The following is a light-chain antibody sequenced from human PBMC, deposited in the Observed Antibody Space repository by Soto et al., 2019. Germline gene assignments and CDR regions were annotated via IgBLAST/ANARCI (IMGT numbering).Light chain of an antibody. CDR3: QQYHNYPL. CDR1: QSISSW. CDR2: ATS. V-gene: IGKV1D-16*01. Sequence: DIQMTPSPSSLSASVRDRVTITCRARQSISSWLAWCHQRPEKAPKSLTYATSSLQSGVPSRFSGSGSGTDCTLPISSLPHEDFATYHCQQYHNYPLFGHGTRLE. J-gene: IGKJ5*01.